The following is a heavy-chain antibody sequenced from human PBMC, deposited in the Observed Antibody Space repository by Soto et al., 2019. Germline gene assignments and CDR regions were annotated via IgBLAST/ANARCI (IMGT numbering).Heavy chain of an antibody. CDR1: GGTFSSYA. J-gene: IGHJ6*02. CDR3: ARHPVSGSYAYYYGMDV. CDR2: IIPIFGTA. Sequence: QVQLVQSGAEVKKPGSSVKVSCKASGGTFSSYAISWVRQAPGQGLDWMGGIIPIFGTADYAQKFQGRVTITADESTSTAYMKLSSLRSEDTAVYYCARHPVSGSYAYYYGMDVWGQGTTVTVSS. V-gene: IGHV1-69*12. D-gene: IGHD1-26*01.